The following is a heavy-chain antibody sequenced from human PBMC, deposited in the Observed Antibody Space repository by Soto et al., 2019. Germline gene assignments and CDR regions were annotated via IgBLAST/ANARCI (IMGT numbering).Heavy chain of an antibody. Sequence: QVHLVQSGVEVKTPGASVKVSCQASGYTFFTYDISWVRQAPGQGLEWRGGISTYSGDTKYAQTFQGRVTMTTDTSTTTAYLELRSLRSDDTAVYYCARHHGPTTSENWFDPWGQGTLVTVSS. CDR1: GYTFFTYD. J-gene: IGHJ5*02. D-gene: IGHD5-12*01. CDR3: ARHHGPTTSENWFDP. CDR2: ISTYSGDT. V-gene: IGHV1-18*01.